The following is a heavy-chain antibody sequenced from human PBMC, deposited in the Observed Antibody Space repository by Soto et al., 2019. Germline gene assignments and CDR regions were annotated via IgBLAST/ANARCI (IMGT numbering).Heavy chain of an antibody. CDR3: ARTYSSSWSPFDY. J-gene: IGHJ4*02. Sequence: SQTLSLTWAVYGGSFRGYYWSWIRKPPGKGLEWIGEINQSGSTNYNPSLKSRVTISVDTSKNQFSLKLSSVTAADTGVYYCARTYSSSWSPFDYWGRGTQVTVSS. D-gene: IGHD6-13*01. CDR1: GGSFRGYY. V-gene: IGHV4-34*01. CDR2: INQSGST.